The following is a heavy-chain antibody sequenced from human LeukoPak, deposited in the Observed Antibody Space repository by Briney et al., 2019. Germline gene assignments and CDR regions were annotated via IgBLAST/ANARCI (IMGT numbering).Heavy chain of an antibody. CDR2: MNPNSGNT. D-gene: IGHD2-2*01. CDR1: GYTFTSYD. J-gene: IGHJ5*02. V-gene: IGHV1-8*01. Sequence: ASVKVSCKASGYTFTSYDINWVRQATGQGLEWMGWMNPNSGNTGYAQKFQGRVTMTRNTSISTAYMELSSLRSEGTAVYYCARAAFYCSSTSCYSPNNWFDPWGQGTLVTVSS. CDR3: ARAAFYCSSTSCYSPNNWFDP.